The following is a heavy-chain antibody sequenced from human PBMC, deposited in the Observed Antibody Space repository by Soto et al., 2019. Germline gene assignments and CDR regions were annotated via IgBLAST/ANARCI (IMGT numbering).Heavy chain of an antibody. CDR2: IAYDGSNA. V-gene: IGHV3-30-3*01. J-gene: IGHJ6*02. CDR3: ARGDREDILVVVGARPGEYGIDI. Sequence: QVQLVESGGGVIQTGGSLRLSCAASGFTLRNHAMHWVRQAPGKGLECLDVIAYDGSNAFYRDSVKGRFTVSRDNSKNTLYLHMDSLRSEDTGVYYCARGDREDILVVVGARPGEYGIDIWGQGTTVTVSS. D-gene: IGHD2-15*01. CDR1: GFTLRNHA.